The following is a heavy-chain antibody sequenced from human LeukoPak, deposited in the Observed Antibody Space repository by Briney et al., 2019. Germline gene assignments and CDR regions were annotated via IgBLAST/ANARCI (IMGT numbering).Heavy chain of an antibody. V-gene: IGHV1-69*04. CDR2: INPILDVA. CDR3: GRVSIGYSSGMYNWFDR. D-gene: IGHD6-19*01. J-gene: IGHJ5*02. CDR1: GGTFTSHV. Sequence: ASEKVSCKASGGTFTSHVISRVRQAPGQGVERGGRINPILDVAKYAQKIQGRVTITTEKSTRTEYMDMRSVTCEETGGYYSGRVSIGYSSGMYNWFDRWSQGTLVTVSS.